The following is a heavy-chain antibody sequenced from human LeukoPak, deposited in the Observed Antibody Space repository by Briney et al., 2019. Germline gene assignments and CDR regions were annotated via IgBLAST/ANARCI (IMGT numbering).Heavy chain of an antibody. Sequence: ASLTVSCKASGYTFTAYDMHWGRQGPGKCLDCNRSINMHRGCTYYEKNFQDRVTITRDNYISSAYLKLSRLRSEDTALYYCPRDRVYGGKTGTPFWFEAWGQGSLVNDSS. CDR1: GYTFTAYD. J-gene: IGHJ5*02. V-gene: IGHV1-2*02. CDR3: PRDRVYGGKTGTPFWFEA. D-gene: IGHD1-7*01. CDR2: INMHRGCT.